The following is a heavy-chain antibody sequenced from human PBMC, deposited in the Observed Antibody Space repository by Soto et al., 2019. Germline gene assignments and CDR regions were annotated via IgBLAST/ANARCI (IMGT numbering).Heavy chain of an antibody. J-gene: IGHJ4*02. CDR3: ARAGLVGARGYFDY. CDR2: ISYDGSNK. D-gene: IGHD1-26*01. CDR1: GFTFSSYA. Sequence: QVQLVESGGGVVQPGRSLRLSCAASGFTFSSYAMHWVRQAPGKGLEWVAVISYDGSNKYYADSVKGRFTISRDNSKNKLYLQMNSLRAEDTAVYYCARAGLVGARGYFDYWGQGTLVTVSS. V-gene: IGHV3-30-3*01.